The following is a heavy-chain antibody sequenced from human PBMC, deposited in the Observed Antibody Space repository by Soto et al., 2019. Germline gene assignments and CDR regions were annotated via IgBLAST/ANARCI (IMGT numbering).Heavy chain of an antibody. J-gene: IGHJ4*02. D-gene: IGHD1-26*01. CDR3: ARDIARQASSGSYPTFDY. CDR1: GYTFTSYA. V-gene: IGHV1-3*01. CDR2: INAGNGNT. Sequence: ASVKVSCKASGYTFTSYAMHWVRQAPGQRLEWMGWINAGNGNTKYSQKFQGRVTITRDTSASTAYMELSSLRSEDTAVYYCARDIARQASSGSYPTFDYWGQGTLVTVSS.